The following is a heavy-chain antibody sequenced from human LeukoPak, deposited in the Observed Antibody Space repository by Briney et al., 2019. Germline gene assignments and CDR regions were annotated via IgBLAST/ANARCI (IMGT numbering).Heavy chain of an antibody. J-gene: IGHJ5*02. V-gene: IGHV3-23*01. CDR2: ISGSGGST. CDR3: ARVPDNWFDP. CDR1: GFTFSSCA. Sequence: GGSLRLSCAASGFTFSSCAMSWVRQAPGKGLEWVSAISGSGGSTYYADSVKGRFTISRDNSKNTLYLQMNTLRAEDTAIYYCARVPDNWFDPWGQGTLVTVSS.